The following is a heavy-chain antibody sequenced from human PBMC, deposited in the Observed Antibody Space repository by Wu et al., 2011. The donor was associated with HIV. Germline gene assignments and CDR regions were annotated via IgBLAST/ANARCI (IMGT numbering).Heavy chain of an antibody. CDR1: GYPLTDFS. CDR2: FDPEDGET. Sequence: QVQLIQSGAEVKKPGASVKVSCKVSGYPLTDFSIHWMRQAPGRGLEWMGGFDPEDGETVYAQKFQGRVTINMDKSTSTAYMELSSLRSEDTAVYYCASQPDTTMTGYYYYGMDVWGQGTKVTVSS. D-gene: IGHD1-14*01. J-gene: IGHJ6*02. V-gene: IGHV1-24*01. CDR3: ASQPDTTMTGYYYYGMDV.